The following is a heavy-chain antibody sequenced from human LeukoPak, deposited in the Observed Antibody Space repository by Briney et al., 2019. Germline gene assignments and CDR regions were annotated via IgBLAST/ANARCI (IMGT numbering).Heavy chain of an antibody. V-gene: IGHV3-30*02. Sequence: GGSLRLSCAASGFTFSSYGMHWVSQAPGKRLEWVAFIRYDGSNKYYADSVKGRFTISRDNSKNTLYLQMNSLRAEDTAVYYCAKEGIAAADYFDYWGQGTPVTVSS. D-gene: IGHD6-13*01. J-gene: IGHJ4*02. CDR2: IRYDGSNK. CDR3: AKEGIAAADYFDY. CDR1: GFTFSSYG.